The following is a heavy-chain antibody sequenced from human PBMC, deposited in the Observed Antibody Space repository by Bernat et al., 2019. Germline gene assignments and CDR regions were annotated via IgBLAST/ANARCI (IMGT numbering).Heavy chain of an antibody. Sequence: QVQLVQSGAEVKKPGASVKVSCKASGYTFTNYAIHWVRQAPGQRLEWMGWINAGNGNTKYSQKFQDRVSITRDTSASTAYMELSSLRSEDTAVYYCARYGPIVGTTSNWFDPWGQGTLVTVSP. J-gene: IGHJ5*02. CDR3: ARYGPIVGTTSNWFDP. D-gene: IGHD1-26*01. CDR2: INAGNGNT. V-gene: IGHV1-3*01. CDR1: GYTFTNYA.